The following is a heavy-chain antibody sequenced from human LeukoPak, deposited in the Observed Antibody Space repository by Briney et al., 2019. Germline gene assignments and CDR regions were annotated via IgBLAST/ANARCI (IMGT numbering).Heavy chain of an antibody. CDR1: GGTFSSYA. CDR3: ARGREMATINYYYYYMDV. J-gene: IGHJ6*03. Sequence: SVKVSCKASGGTFSSYAISWVRQAPGQGLEWMGGIIPIFGTANYAQKFQGRVTITADKSTSTAYMELSSLRSEDTAVYYCARGREMATINYYYYYMDVWGKGTTVTVSS. V-gene: IGHV1-69*06. CDR2: IIPIFGTA. D-gene: IGHD5-24*01.